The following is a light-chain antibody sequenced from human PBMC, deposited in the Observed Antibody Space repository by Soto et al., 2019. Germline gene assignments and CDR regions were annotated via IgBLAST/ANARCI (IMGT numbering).Light chain of an antibody. V-gene: IGLV1-44*01. Sequence: QSVLTQPPSASGTPGQRVTISCSGSSSNIGSNTVNWYHQFPGTAPKLLMYSNSLRPSGVPDRFSGSKSGTSASLAISGLQSEDEADYYCVAWDDSLNGAMFGGGTQLTVL. CDR3: VAWDDSLNGAM. CDR2: SNS. CDR1: SSNIGSNT. J-gene: IGLJ7*01.